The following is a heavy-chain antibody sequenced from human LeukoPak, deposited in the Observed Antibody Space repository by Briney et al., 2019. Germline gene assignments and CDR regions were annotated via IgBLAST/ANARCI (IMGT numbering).Heavy chain of an antibody. D-gene: IGHD3-10*01. CDR2: IYPGDSDT. CDR3: ARHGTQRGEDWDY. V-gene: IGHV5-51*01. CDR1: GYSFTSYW. Sequence: GESLKISCKGSGYSFTSYWIGWVRQMPGKGLEWMWIIYPGDSDTRYSPSFQGQVTISADKSISTAYLQWSSLKASDTAMYYCARHGTQRGEDWDYWGQGTLVTVSS. J-gene: IGHJ4*02.